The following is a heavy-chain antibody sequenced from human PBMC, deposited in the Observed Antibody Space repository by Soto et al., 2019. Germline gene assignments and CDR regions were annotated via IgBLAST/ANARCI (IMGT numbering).Heavy chain of an antibody. CDR3: ARKTIIYSDSSSWFDP. D-gene: IGHD3-22*01. CDR1: GGSISTGDDY. J-gene: IGHJ5*02. CDR2: ISHSGTT. Sequence: PSETLSLTCTVSGGSISTGDDYWSWIRQPPGKGLEWIGYISHSGTTYNPSLKSRVSISVDRSKNQFSLKLTSVTAADTAVYFCARKTIIYSDSSSWFDPWGQGALVTVSS. V-gene: IGHV4-30-2*01.